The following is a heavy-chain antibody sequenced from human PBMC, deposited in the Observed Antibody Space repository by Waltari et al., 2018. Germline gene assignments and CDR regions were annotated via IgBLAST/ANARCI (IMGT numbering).Heavy chain of an antibody. J-gene: IGHJ5*02. V-gene: IGHV1-18*01. D-gene: IGHD3-3*01. Sequence: QAQSVQSGAEVKKPGASVNVSCKASGYTFSDYGISWARQAPGQGLESMGWISGNNGHTNHAQKFQGRLIMTEDTSATTVYMELTYLTSDDTAVYYCARERHRLMEEGYLMALDPWGQGTLVTVSS. CDR2: ISGNNGHT. CDR1: GYTFSDYG. CDR3: ARERHRLMEEGYLMALDP.